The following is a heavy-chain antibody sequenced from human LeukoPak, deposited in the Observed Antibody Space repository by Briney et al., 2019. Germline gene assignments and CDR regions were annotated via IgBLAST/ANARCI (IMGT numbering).Heavy chain of an antibody. Sequence: KSSETLTLSCAVSAYSISSGYYWGWIRQPPGKGLEWIGSIHHGGSTYYNPSLKSRITISIDRSKNQFSLKLNSVTAADSAVYYCATNVIYSFDNWAQGTLVTVSS. V-gene: IGHV4-38-2*01. CDR3: ATNVIYSFDN. D-gene: IGHD1/OR15-1a*01. J-gene: IGHJ4*02. CDR1: AYSISSGYY. CDR2: IHHGGST.